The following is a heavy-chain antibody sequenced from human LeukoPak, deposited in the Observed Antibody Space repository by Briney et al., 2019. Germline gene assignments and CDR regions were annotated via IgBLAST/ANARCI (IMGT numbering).Heavy chain of an antibody. J-gene: IGHJ5*02. V-gene: IGHV1-69*13. CDR3: ARGVTYYYGSGSQNWFDP. CDR2: IIPIFGTA. Sequence: SVKVSCKASGGTFSSYAISWVRQAPGQGLEWMGGIIPIFGTANYAQKFQGRVTITADESTSTAYMELSSLRSEDTAVYCCARGVTYYYGSGSQNWFDPWGQGTLVTASS. CDR1: GGTFSSYA. D-gene: IGHD3-10*01.